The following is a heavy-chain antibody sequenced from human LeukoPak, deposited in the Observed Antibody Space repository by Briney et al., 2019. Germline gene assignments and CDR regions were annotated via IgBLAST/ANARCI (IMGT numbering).Heavy chain of an antibody. Sequence: ASVKVSCKASGYTFTTYDISWVRQAPGQGLEWMGWISASNGNTNYAPKLQGRVTMTTDTSTSTAYMELRSLRSDDTAVYYCARGPQSRNTVTTEYFQYWGQGTLVTVSS. J-gene: IGHJ1*01. D-gene: IGHD4-17*01. CDR2: ISASNGNT. CDR3: ARGPQSRNTVTTEYFQY. CDR1: GYTFTTYD. V-gene: IGHV1-18*01.